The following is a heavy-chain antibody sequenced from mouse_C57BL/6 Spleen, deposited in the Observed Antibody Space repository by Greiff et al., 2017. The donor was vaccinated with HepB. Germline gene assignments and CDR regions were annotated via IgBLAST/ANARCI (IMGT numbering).Heavy chain of an antibody. J-gene: IGHJ1*03. V-gene: IGHV1-80*01. D-gene: IGHD1-1*01. CDR3: ARGATVGYFDV. CDR1: GYAFSSYW. Sequence: QVQLQQSGAELVKPGASVKISCKASGYAFSSYWMNWVKQRPGKGLEWIGQIYPGDGDTNYNGKFKGKATLTAEKSSSTAYMQLSSLTSGDSAVYFCARGATVGYFDVWGTGTTVTVSS. CDR2: IYPGDGDT.